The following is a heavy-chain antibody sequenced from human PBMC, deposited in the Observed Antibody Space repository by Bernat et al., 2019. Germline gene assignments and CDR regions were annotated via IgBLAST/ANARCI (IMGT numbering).Heavy chain of an antibody. J-gene: IGHJ4*02. Sequence: QITLKESGPTLVKPTQTLTLTCTFSGLSLSTSGVGVGWIRQPPGKALEWLALIYWDDDKRYSPSLRSRLTITKDTSKHQIVLTMTNMDPVDTATYYCIHMLYGSGIDYWGQGTLVTVSS. D-gene: IGHD3-10*01. CDR2: IYWDDDK. CDR1: GLSLSTSGVG. CDR3: IHMLYGSGIDY. V-gene: IGHV2-5*02.